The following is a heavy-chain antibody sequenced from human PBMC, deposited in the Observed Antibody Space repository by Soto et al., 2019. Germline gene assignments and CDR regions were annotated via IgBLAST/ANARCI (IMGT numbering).Heavy chain of an antibody. V-gene: IGHV4-39*01. J-gene: IGHJ5*02. CDR1: GGSISSSSYY. CDR3: ARRVDFWSGFQSNWFDP. D-gene: IGHD3-3*01. CDR2: IYYSGST. Sequence: SETLSLTCTVSGGSISSSSYYWGWIRQPPGKGLEWIGSIYYSGSTYYNPSLKSRVTISVDTSKNQFSLKLSSVTAADTAVYYCARRVDFWSGFQSNWFDPWGQGTLVTVSS.